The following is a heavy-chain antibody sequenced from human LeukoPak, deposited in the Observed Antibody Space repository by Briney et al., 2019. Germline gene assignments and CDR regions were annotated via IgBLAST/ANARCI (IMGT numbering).Heavy chain of an antibody. CDR1: GFTFSSYA. J-gene: IGHJ4*02. CDR2: ISYDGSNK. D-gene: IGHD1-26*01. V-gene: IGHV3-30-3*01. Sequence: GGSLRLSCAASGFTFSSYAMHWVRQAPGKGLEWVAVISYDGSNKYYADSVKGRFTISRDNSKNTLYLQMNSLRAEDTAVYYCARDSSGSYNPNNDDYWGQGTLVTVSA. CDR3: ARDSSGSYNPNNDDY.